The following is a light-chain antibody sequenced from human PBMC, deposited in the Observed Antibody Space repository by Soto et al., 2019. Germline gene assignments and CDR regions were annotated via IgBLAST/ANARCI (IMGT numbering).Light chain of an antibody. CDR1: ESISRIY. V-gene: IGKV3D-15*01. CDR2: GAS. CDR3: QQYNNWSLWT. Sequence: EIVLTQSPGTLSLSPGERATLSCRATESISRIYLSWYHQKPGQAPRLLIYGASSRATGIPDRFSGSGSGTEFTLTISSLQSADFAVYYCQQYNNWSLWTFGQGTQVDIK. J-gene: IGKJ1*01.